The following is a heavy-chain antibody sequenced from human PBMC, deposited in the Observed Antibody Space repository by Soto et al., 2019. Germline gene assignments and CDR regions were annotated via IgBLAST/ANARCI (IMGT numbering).Heavy chain of an antibody. CDR3: ACIAVAGTAYYYYGMDV. Sequence: GASVKVSCKASGYTFTGYYMHWVRQAPGQGLEWMGWINPNSGGTNYAQKFQGRVTMTRDTSISTAYMELSRLRSDDTAVYYCACIAVAGTAYYYYGMDVWGQGTTVTVSS. V-gene: IGHV1-2*02. J-gene: IGHJ6*02. D-gene: IGHD6-19*01. CDR2: INPNSGGT. CDR1: GYTFTGYY.